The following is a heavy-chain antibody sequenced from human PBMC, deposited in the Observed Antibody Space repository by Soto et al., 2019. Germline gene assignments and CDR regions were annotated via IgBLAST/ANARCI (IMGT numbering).Heavy chain of an antibody. CDR2: ISGSGGST. CDR3: AGRGVVVVPAADRRSGYSYGYFDY. D-gene: IGHD2-2*01. Sequence: GSLRLSCAASGFTFSSYAMSWVRQAPGKGLEWVSAISGSGGSTYYADSVEGRFTISRDNSKKALYLQMNSRRAEDTAVYYCAGRGVVVVPAADRRSGYSYGYFDYWGQGTLVTVSS. J-gene: IGHJ4*02. V-gene: IGHV3-23*01. CDR1: GFTFSSYA.